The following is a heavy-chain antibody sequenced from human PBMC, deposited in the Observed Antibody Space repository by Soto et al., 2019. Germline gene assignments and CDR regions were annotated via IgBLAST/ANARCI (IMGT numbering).Heavy chain of an antibody. J-gene: IGHJ4*02. CDR1: GFTFSSYG. D-gene: IGHD2-15*01. CDR2: ISYDGSNK. Sequence: QVQLVESGGGVVQPGRSLRLSCAASGFTFSSYGMHWVRQAPGKGLVWVAVISYDGSNKYYADSVKGRITISRDNSKNTLYLQMNSLRAEDTAVYYCAKDRGRYCSGGSCYSLDYWGQGTLVTVSS. V-gene: IGHV3-30*18. CDR3: AKDRGRYCSGGSCYSLDY.